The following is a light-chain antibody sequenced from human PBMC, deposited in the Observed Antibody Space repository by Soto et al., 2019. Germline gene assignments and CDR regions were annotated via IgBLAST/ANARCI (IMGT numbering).Light chain of an antibody. CDR1: QGVGIT. Sequence: EIVMTQSPATLSVSPGDGVTLSCRASQGVGITLAWYQQKPGQTTRLLIYNAFTRATGIPARFSGSGSGTEFTLTINSLQSEDSAVYYCQRYNDWPLTFGGGTKVEVK. CDR2: NAF. CDR3: QRYNDWPLT. V-gene: IGKV3-15*01. J-gene: IGKJ4*01.